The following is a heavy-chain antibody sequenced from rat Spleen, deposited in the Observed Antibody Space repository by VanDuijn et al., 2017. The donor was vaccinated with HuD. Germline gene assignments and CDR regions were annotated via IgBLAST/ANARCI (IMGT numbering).Heavy chain of an antibody. CDR3: ARRGYRYNYFDY. V-gene: IGHV5-58*01. Sequence: EVQLVESGGGLVQPGESLKLSCVASGFTFSGYWMYWIRQAPGEGLEWISSISPDGGSTYYRDSVKGRFTISRDNAKSTLYLQMDSLRSEDTATYYCARRGYRYNYFDYWGQGVMVTVSS. CDR1: GFTFSGYW. CDR2: ISPDGGST. J-gene: IGHJ2*01. D-gene: IGHD1-5*01.